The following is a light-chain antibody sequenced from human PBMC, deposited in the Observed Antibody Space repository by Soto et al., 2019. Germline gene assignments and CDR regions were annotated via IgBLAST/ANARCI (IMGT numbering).Light chain of an antibody. CDR3: SSYAGSNNYV. V-gene: IGLV2-8*01. J-gene: IGLJ1*01. CDR1: SSDIGGYNY. Sequence: QSALTQPPCASGSPGQSGTISYTGTSSDIGGYNYVSWYQQHPGNGPKLMIYEVNKRPSGVPDRFSGSKSGNTASLTVAGLQAEDEADYYCSSYAGSNNYVFGTGTKLTVL. CDR2: EVN.